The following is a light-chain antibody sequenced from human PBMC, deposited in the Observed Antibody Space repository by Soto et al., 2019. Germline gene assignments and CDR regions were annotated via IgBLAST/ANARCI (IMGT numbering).Light chain of an antibody. Sequence: QSVVTQAPSVSRTPGQRVTISCSGSSSNTESNWVYWYQQLPGTAPKLLIYNNNQRPSGVSDRFSGSKSGTSASLAITGLRSDDEADYYCATWDDDLYTPIIGGGTKVTVL. J-gene: IGLJ2*01. V-gene: IGLV1-47*02. CDR1: SSNTESNW. CDR3: ATWDDDLYTPI. CDR2: NNN.